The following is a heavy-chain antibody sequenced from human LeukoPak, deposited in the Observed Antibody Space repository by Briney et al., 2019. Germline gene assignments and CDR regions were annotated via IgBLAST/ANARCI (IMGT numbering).Heavy chain of an antibody. J-gene: IGHJ4*02. Sequence: ASVKVSCKASGGTFSSYAISWVRQAPGQGLEWMGRIIPILGIANYAQKFQGRVTITADKSTSTAYMELSRLRSDDTAVYYCAREWRGYGDYGYWGQGTLVTVSS. CDR2: IIPILGIA. V-gene: IGHV1-69*04. CDR1: GGTFSSYA. D-gene: IGHD4-17*01. CDR3: AREWRGYGDYGY.